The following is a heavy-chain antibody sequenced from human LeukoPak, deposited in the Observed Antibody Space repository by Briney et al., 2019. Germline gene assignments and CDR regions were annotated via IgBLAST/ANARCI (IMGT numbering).Heavy chain of an antibody. V-gene: IGHV1-3*01. CDR2: INAGNGNT. Sequence: ASVKVSCKASGYTFTSYAMHWVRQAPGQRLEWMGWINAGNGNTKYSQKFQGRVTITRDTSASTAYMELSSLRSEDTAVYYCARNYDPPDEDSSGWYERFDYWGQGTLVTVSS. CDR3: ARNYDPPDEDSSGWYERFDY. D-gene: IGHD6-19*01. J-gene: IGHJ4*02. CDR1: GYTFTSYA.